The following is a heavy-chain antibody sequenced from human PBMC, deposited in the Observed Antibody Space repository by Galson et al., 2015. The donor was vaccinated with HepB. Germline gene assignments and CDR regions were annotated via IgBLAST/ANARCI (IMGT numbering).Heavy chain of an antibody. CDR1: GFTFSSYS. V-gene: IGHV3-21*01. CDR3: ARPATPGGSDAFDI. D-gene: IGHD1-26*01. CDR2: ISSSSSYI. Sequence: SLRLSCAASGFTFSSYSMNWVRQAPGKGLEWASSISSSSSYIYYADSVKGRFTISRDNAKNSLYLQMNSLRAEDTAVYYCARPATPGGSDAFDIWGQGTMVTVSS. J-gene: IGHJ3*02.